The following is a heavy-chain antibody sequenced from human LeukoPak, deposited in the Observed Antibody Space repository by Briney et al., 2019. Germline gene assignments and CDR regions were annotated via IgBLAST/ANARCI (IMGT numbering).Heavy chain of an antibody. V-gene: IGHV4-34*01. CDR2: IYYSGST. CDR3: ASLVVAGTNYGMDV. Sequence: SETLSLTCAVYGGSFSGYYWGWIRQPPGKGLEWIGSIYYSGSTYYNPSLKSRVTISVDTSKNQFSLKLSSVTAADTAVYYCASLVVAGTNYGMDVWGQGTTVTVSS. CDR1: GGSFSGYY. J-gene: IGHJ6*02. D-gene: IGHD6-19*01.